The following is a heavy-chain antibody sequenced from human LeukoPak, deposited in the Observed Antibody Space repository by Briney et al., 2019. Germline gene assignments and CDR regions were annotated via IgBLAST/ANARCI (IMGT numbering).Heavy chain of an antibody. CDR2: INSDGSST. J-gene: IGHJ4*02. D-gene: IGHD5-12*01. V-gene: IGHV3-74*01. CDR1: GFTLSNYW. Sequence: GGSLRLSCAASGFTLSNYWMHWVRQAPGKGLVWVSRINSDGSSTSYADSVKGRFTISRDNAKNTLYLQMNSLRAEDTAVYYCARDGSYGGYGDYWGQGTLVTVSS. CDR3: ARDGSYGGYGDY.